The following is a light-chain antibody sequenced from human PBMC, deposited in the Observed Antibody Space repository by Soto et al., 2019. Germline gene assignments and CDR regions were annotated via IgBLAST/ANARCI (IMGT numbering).Light chain of an antibody. V-gene: IGKV3-20*01. CDR3: QQYGSSGAT. J-gene: IGKJ1*01. CDR2: DAS. Sequence: EIVLTQSPGTLSLSPCERATLSFSASQSVSSSYLAWYQQKPGQAPRLLIYDASSRATGIPDRFSGSGSGTDFTLTISRLEPEDFAVYYCQQYGSSGATFGQGTKVDIK. CDR1: QSVSSSY.